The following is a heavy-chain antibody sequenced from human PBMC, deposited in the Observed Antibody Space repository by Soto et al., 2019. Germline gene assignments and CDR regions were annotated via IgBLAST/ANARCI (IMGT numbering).Heavy chain of an antibody. V-gene: IGHV3-72*01. J-gene: IGHJ4*02. CDR1: GFTFSDHY. CDR2: TRNKANSYTT. D-gene: IGHD3-3*01. CDR3: ASIKMGYDFWSGYYYFDY. Sequence: PGGSLRLSCAASGFTFSDHYMDWVRQAPGKGLEWVGRTRNKANSYTTEYAASVKGRFTISRDDSKNSLYLQINSLKTEDTAVYYCASIKMGYDFWSGYYYFDYWGQGTLVTVSS.